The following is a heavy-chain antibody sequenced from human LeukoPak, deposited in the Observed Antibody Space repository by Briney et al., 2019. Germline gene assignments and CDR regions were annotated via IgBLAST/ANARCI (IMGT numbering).Heavy chain of an antibody. D-gene: IGHD3-9*01. V-gene: IGHV4-59*01. Sequence: PSETLSLTCTVSGGSISSFYWSWIRQPPGKGLEWIGYIFYSGITNYNPSLKSRVTISVDTSKNQFSLNLSSVTAADTAVYYCAREVRGILTGYYNVRYYYYMDIWGKGTTVTVSS. CDR3: AREVRGILTGYYNVRYYYYMDI. J-gene: IGHJ6*03. CDR2: IFYSGIT. CDR1: GGSISSFY.